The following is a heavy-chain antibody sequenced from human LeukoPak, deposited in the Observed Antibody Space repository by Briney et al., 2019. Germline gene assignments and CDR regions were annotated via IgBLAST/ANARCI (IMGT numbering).Heavy chain of an antibody. CDR2: IIPIFGRA. J-gene: IGHJ5*02. CDR3: ARDFGYCTSTTCYSKFDP. Sequence: ASVKVSCKASGCTFSSYAISWVRQAPGQGLEWMGGIIPIFGRANYAQKFQGRVTITADESTSTAYMELSSLRSEDTAMYYCARDFGYCTSTTCYSKFDPWGQGTLVTVLS. CDR1: GCTFSSYA. D-gene: IGHD2-2*01. V-gene: IGHV1-69*13.